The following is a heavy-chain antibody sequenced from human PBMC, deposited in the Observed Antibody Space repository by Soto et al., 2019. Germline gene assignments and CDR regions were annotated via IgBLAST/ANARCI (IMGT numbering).Heavy chain of an antibody. J-gene: IGHJ6*02. CDR3: ARAHYGDYGYGMDV. CDR2: IYHSGTT. D-gene: IGHD4-17*01. CDR1: GGSISSGGYS. V-gene: IGHV4-30-2*01. Sequence: QLQLQESGSGLVKPSQTLSLTCAVSGGSISSGGYSWSWIRQPPGKGLEWIGYIYHSGTTYYNPSLKRRVTIAVDRSKNQFSLKRSSVTAADTAVYYCARAHYGDYGYGMDVWGQGTTVTVSS.